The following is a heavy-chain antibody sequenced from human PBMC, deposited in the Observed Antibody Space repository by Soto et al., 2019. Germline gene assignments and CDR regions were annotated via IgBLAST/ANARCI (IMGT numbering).Heavy chain of an antibody. CDR2: IYWEDDK. CDR3: AHRVLRTVFGLVTTTAIYFDF. V-gene: IGHV2-5*02. CDR1: GFSLTTSGVG. Sequence: QITLNESGPTQVKPRQTLTLTCTFSGFSLTTSGVGVGWIRQSPGKAPEWLALIYWEDDKRYSPSLKSRLTITKDTSKNQVVLTMAVLDPADTATYYCAHRVLRTVFGLVTTTAIYFDFWGQGTPVAVSS. J-gene: IGHJ4*02. D-gene: IGHD3-3*01.